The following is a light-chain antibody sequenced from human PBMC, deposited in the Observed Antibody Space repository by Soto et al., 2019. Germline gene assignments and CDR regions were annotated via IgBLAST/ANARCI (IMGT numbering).Light chain of an antibody. CDR2: DNS. J-gene: IGLJ2*01. CDR3: HSYDVSLRGPA. V-gene: IGLV1-40*01. Sequence: QSVLTQPPSLSGAPGQRVTISCTGSRSNIGAGYDLHWYQHLPGTAPKVLIFDNSNRPSEVPDRFSGSKSGTSASLAITGVQAEDGVVYSCHSYDVSLRGPAFGGGTQVTVL. CDR1: RSNIGAGYD.